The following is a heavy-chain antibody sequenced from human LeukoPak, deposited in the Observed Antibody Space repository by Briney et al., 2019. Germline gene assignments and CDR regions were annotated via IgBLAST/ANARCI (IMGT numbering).Heavy chain of an antibody. D-gene: IGHD2-2*01. Sequence: GGSLRLSCAASGLTFYDQAIHWVRQAPGTGLEWVSLSGNDGSTYYADSVRGRFTISRDNAKNSLYLQMNSLRAEDTALYYCARDVGVVQNFDYWGQGTLVTVSS. J-gene: IGHJ4*02. CDR2: SGNDGST. CDR1: GLTFYDQA. V-gene: IGHV3-43*02. CDR3: ARDVGVVQNFDY.